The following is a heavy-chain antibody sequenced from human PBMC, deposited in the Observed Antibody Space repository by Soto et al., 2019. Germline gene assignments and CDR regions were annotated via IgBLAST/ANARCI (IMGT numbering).Heavy chain of an antibody. CDR1: NGSISRRSYY. J-gene: IGHJ4*02. Sequence: QLQLQESGPGLLKSSETLSLTCTVSNGSISRRSYYWAWIRQPPGRGLEWIGSIFYSGGTYHNPSLKSRVTRSKDTFKAQFPLSLSSVTAADTAVYYCASQVVSSRHLDSWGQGALVTVSS. CDR3: ASQVVSSRHLDS. V-gene: IGHV4-39*01. D-gene: IGHD2-15*01. CDR2: IFYSGGT.